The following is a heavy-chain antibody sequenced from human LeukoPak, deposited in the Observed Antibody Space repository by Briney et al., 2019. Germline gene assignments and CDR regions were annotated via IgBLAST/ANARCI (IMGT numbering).Heavy chain of an antibody. CDR3: AKDPLGITGTRGTFDI. D-gene: IGHD1-20*01. V-gene: IGHV3-21*01. Sequence: PGGSLRLSCAASGFTFNSYSMNWVRQAPGKGLEWVSSISSGSSYIYYADSVKGRFTISRDNAKNSLYLQMNSLRAEDTAVYYCAKDPLGITGTRGTFDIWGQGTWVTVSS. CDR1: GFTFNSYS. J-gene: IGHJ3*02. CDR2: ISSGSSYI.